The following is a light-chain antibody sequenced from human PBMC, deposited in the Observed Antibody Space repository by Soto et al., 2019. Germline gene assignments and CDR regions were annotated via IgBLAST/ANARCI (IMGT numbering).Light chain of an antibody. CDR1: SSDVGGYNY. Sequence: QSVLTQPASVSGSPGQSITISCTGTSSDVGGYNYVSWYQHHPNKAPKLMIYEVSNRPSGVSNRFSGSKSGNTASLTISGLQAEDEADYYCSSYTSSNTLVFGGGTKLTV. CDR3: SSYTSSNTLV. J-gene: IGLJ3*02. CDR2: EVS. V-gene: IGLV2-14*01.